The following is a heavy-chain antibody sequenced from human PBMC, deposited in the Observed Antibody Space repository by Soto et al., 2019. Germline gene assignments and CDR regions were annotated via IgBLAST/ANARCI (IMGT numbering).Heavy chain of an antibody. J-gene: IGHJ4*02. CDR3: AKFDYDSSGYYYDY. V-gene: IGHV3-23*01. CDR2: ISGSGGST. Sequence: GGSLRLSCAASGFTFSSYAMSWVRQAPGKGLEWVSAISGSGGSTYYADSVKGRFTISRDNSKNTLYLQMNSLRAEDTAVYYCAKFDYDSSGYYYDYWGQGTLVTVSS. CDR1: GFTFSSYA. D-gene: IGHD3-22*01.